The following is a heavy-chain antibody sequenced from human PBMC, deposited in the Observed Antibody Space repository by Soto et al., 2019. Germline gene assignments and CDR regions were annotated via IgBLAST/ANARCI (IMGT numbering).Heavy chain of an antibody. V-gene: IGHV4-39*01. CDR2: IHYDGST. CDR3: ARPYYDSSGYWGAMDI. CDR1: GGSISSSSHY. Sequence: SETLSLTCTVSGGSISSSSHYWAWIRQPPGKGLEWIGSIHYDGSTHYYPSLESRVTISADMSKNQFSLRLNSVTAADTAVYYCARPYYDSSGYWGAMDIWGQGTMVTVSS. D-gene: IGHD3-22*01. J-gene: IGHJ3*02.